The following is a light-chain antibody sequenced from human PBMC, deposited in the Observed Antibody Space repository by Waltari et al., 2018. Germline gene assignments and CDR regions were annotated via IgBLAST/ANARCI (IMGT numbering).Light chain of an antibody. CDR2: DVS. Sequence: QSALTHPASVSGSPGQSIIISCTGSTSDLGGYNYVSWYQQRPGKAPKLMIYDVSSRPSGVSNRFSGSKSGNTASLIISGLQAEDEADYYCCSFTTSSTWVFGGGTKLTVL. J-gene: IGLJ3*02. CDR1: TSDLGGYNY. V-gene: IGLV2-14*03. CDR3: CSFTTSSTWV.